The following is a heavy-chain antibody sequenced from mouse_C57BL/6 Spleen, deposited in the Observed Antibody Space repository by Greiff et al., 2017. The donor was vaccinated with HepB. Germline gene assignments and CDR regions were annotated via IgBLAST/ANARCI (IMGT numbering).Heavy chain of an antibody. CDR1: GYTFTSYW. D-gene: IGHD1-1*01. V-gene: IGHV1-61*01. CDR3: ALITTVVATQFDY. CDR2: IYPSDSET. Sequence: QVQLKQPGAELVRPGSSVKLSCEASGYTFTSYWMDWVKQRPGQGLEWIGNIYPSDSETHYNQKFKDKATLTVDKSSSTAYMQLSSLTSEDSAVYYCALITTVVATQFDYWGQGTTLTVSS. J-gene: IGHJ2*01.